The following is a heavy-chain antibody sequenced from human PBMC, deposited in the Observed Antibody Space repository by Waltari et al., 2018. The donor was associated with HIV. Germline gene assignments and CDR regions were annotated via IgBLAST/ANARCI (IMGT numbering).Heavy chain of an antibody. CDR1: GFTFTNYG. V-gene: IGHV3-30*18. D-gene: IGHD4-17*01. CDR3: AKESDYGDFSVDY. Sequence: QLAESGGGVVQPGRSLRLSCAGSGFTFTNYGLPWVRQAPGKGLDWLAAISYDGSNKKYVDSVKGRFTISRDNSKNTLYLQMNSLRAEDTAIYYCAKESDYGDFSVDYWGQGTLVTVSS. CDR2: ISYDGSNK. J-gene: IGHJ4*02.